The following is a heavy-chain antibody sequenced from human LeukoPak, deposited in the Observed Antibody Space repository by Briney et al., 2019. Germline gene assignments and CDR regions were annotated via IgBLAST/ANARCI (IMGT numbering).Heavy chain of an antibody. J-gene: IGHJ4*02. CDR3: ARDEGYCSGSSCPTGVDY. V-gene: IGHV1-69*04. Sequence: ASVKVSCKASGGTLSNYVISWVRQAPGQGLEWMGRIIPMFGIAKYAQRFQGRVTITADKSTGIAYMELSSLRSEDTAVYYCARDEGYCSGSSCPTGVDYWGQGTLVTVSS. D-gene: IGHD2-15*01. CDR1: GGTLSNYV. CDR2: IIPMFGIA.